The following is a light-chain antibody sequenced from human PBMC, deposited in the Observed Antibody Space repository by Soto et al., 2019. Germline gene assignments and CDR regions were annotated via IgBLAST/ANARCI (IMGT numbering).Light chain of an antibody. V-gene: IGLV2-23*01. CDR1: SSDVGSYNL. CDR2: EGS. Sequence: QSVLTQPASVSGSPGQSITISCTGTSSDVGSYNLVSWYQQHPGKAPKLMIYEGSKRPSGVSNRFSGSKSGNTASLTISGLQAEYEADYYCCSYAGSSTYLFGTGTKVTVL. CDR3: CSYAGSSTYL. J-gene: IGLJ1*01.